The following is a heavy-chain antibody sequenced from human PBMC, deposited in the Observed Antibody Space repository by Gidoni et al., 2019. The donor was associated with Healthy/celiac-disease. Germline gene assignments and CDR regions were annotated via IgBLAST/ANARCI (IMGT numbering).Heavy chain of an antibody. Sequence: QMQRQQWGAELPQPSETLSLTCAVYGGSFGCNYWSWIRQPPGKGLEWIGEINHSGSTNYNPALKGLVTISLDTSENQFSLKLSSVTAADTGVYYCARGGVRSMAARRKFMVDYWGQGTLVTVST. J-gene: IGHJ4*02. D-gene: IGHD6-6*01. CDR1: GGSFGCNY. CDR2: INHSGST. CDR3: ARGGVRSMAARRKFMVDY. V-gene: IGHV4-34*01.